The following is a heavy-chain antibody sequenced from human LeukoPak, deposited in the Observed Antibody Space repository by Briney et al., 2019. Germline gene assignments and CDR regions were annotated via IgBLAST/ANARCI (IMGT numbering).Heavy chain of an antibody. CDR3: ARGYCSSTSCYPEAEYFQH. D-gene: IGHD2-2*01. J-gene: IGHJ1*01. CDR1: GYTFTSYD. V-gene: IGHV1-8*01. Sequence: ASVNVSCKASGYTFTSYDINWVRQATGQGLEWMVWMNPNSGNTGYARKFQGRVTMTRNTSISTAYMELSSLRSEDTAVYYCARGYCSSTSCYPEAEYFQHWGQGTLVTVSS. CDR2: MNPNSGNT.